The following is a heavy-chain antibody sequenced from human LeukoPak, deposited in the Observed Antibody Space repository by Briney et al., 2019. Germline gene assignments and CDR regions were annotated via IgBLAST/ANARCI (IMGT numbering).Heavy chain of an antibody. CDR1: GFTFSSYE. V-gene: IGHV3-48*03. CDR2: IGSSGRTK. J-gene: IGHJ4*02. CDR3: ARLDAIAGLDY. D-gene: IGHD6-13*01. Sequence: GGSLRLSCVASGFTFSSYEMNWVRQAPGKGLEWVSYIGSSGRTKYYADSVRGRFTISRDNSKNSLYLQMDSLRAEDTAVYYCARLDAIAGLDYWGQGTLVTVSS.